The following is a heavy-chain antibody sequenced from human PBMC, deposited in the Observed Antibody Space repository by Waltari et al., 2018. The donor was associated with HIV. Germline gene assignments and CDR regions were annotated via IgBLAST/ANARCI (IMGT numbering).Heavy chain of an antibody. V-gene: IGHV4-34*02. J-gene: IGHJ4*02. CDR2: INHSGRT. CDR1: GGSSSHYY. D-gene: IGHD3-10*01. Sequence: QVQLQQWGTGLLKPSETLSLTCAVQGGSSSHYYWSWIRQPPGKGLEWIAEINHSGRTNYNRSLKSRLTISVDTSKTQVSVKLTSVTAADTAVYCGARGQYGPGSREDYCGQGTLVTVAS. CDR3: ARGQYGPGSREDY.